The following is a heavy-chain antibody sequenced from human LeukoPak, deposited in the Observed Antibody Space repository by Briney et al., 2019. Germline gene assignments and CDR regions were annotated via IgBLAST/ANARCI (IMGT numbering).Heavy chain of an antibody. CDR1: GGSISSYY. J-gene: IGHJ4*02. CDR2: IYTSGST. V-gene: IGHV4-4*07. Sequence: SETLSLTCTVSGGSISSYYWSWIRQPAGKGLEWIGRIYTSGSTNYNPSLKSRVTMSVDTSKNQFSLKLSSVTAEDTAVYYCASSQYRGIAAAGTFDYWGQGTLVTVSS. D-gene: IGHD6-13*01. CDR3: ASSQYRGIAAAGTFDY.